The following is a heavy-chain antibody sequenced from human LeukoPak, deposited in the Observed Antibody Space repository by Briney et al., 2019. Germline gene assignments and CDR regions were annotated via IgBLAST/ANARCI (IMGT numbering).Heavy chain of an antibody. Sequence: GGCLRLSCAASGFTFSSYWMHWARQAPGKGLVWVSRIKSDGSGTTYADSVKGRFTISRDNAKNTLYLQMNSLRAEDTAVYYCARDRAYQLDHSGQGTLVIVSS. J-gene: IGHJ4*02. CDR2: IKSDGSGT. D-gene: IGHD2-2*01. CDR1: GFTFSSYW. CDR3: ARDRAYQLDH. V-gene: IGHV3-74*01.